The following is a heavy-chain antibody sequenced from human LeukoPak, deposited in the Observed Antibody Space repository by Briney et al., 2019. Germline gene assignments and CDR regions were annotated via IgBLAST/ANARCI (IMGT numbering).Heavy chain of an antibody. CDR2: IYSAGIA. J-gene: IGHJ1*01. Sequence: PGGSLRVSCEGSGFTANSNYMSWVRQAPGRGLEWVAVIYSAGIAYYADSVKGRLTISSDNSKSTLFLQMSSLRPEDTAIYYCATTAYHVGSGSFQHWGQGTLVTVSS. V-gene: IGHV3-66*02. CDR1: GFTANSNY. CDR3: ATTAYHVGSGSFQH. D-gene: IGHD3-10*01.